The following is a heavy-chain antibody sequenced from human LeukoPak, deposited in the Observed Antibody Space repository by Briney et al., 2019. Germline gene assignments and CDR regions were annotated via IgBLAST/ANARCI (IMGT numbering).Heavy chain of an antibody. J-gene: IGHJ6*02. V-gene: IGHV1-69*13. CDR3: AREVVVAATRYYYGMDV. Sequence: ASVKVSCKASGGTFGSYAISWVRQAPGQGLEWMGGIIPIFGTANYAQKFQGRVTITADESTSTAYMELSSLRSEDTAVYYCAREVVVAATRYYYGMDVWGQGTTVTVSS. D-gene: IGHD2-15*01. CDR2: IIPIFGTA. CDR1: GGTFGSYA.